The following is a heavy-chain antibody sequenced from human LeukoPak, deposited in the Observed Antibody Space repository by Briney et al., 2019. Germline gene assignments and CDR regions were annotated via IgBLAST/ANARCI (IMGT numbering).Heavy chain of an antibody. CDR2: IYSGGST. V-gene: IGHV3-53*01. CDR1: GFTVSSYY. D-gene: IGHD3-9*01. Sequence: GGSLRLSCAASGFTVSSYYMSWVRQAPGKGLEWVSIIYSGGSTYYADSVKGRFTISRDSSRNTLYLQMNSLRAEDTAVYYCARGSRYFDWLLFDYWGKGALVTVSS. CDR3: ARGSRYFDWLLFDY. J-gene: IGHJ4*02.